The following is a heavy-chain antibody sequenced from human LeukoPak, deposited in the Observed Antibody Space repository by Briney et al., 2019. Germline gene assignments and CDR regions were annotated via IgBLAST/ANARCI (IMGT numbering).Heavy chain of an antibody. Sequence: ASVKVSCKASGYTFTSYYMHWVRQAPGQGLEWMGWINPNSGGTNYAQKFQGRVTMTRDTSISTAYMELSRLRSDDTAVYYCAGVFTAAAIRIDYWGQGTLVTVSS. CDR1: GYTFTSYY. V-gene: IGHV1-2*02. J-gene: IGHJ4*02. CDR2: INPNSGGT. D-gene: IGHD6-13*01. CDR3: AGVFTAAAIRIDY.